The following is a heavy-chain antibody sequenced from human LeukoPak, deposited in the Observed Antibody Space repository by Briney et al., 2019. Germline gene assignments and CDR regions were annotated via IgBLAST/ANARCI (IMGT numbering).Heavy chain of an antibody. Sequence: ASVKVSCKVSGYTLTELSMHWVRQAPGKGLEWMGGFDPEDGETIYAQKFQGRVTMTEDTSTDTAYMELSSLRAEDTALYYCAKDMLAYYDILTGYSYYGIDVWGQGTTVTVSS. CDR2: FDPEDGET. CDR1: GYTLTELS. CDR3: AKDMLAYYDILTGYSYYGIDV. V-gene: IGHV1-24*01. J-gene: IGHJ6*02. D-gene: IGHD3-9*01.